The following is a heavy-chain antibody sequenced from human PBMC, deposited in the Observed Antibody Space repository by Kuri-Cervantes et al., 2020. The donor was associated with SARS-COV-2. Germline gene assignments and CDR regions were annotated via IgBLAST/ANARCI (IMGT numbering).Heavy chain of an antibody. Sequence: GESLKISCAASGFPFSSYWMSWVRQAPGKGLEWVANIKQDGSEKYYVDSVKGRFTISRDNAKNSLYLQMNSLRAEDTAVYYCARKRNNYDFWSGPIYYFDYWGQGTLVTVSS. J-gene: IGHJ4*02. CDR1: GFPFSSYW. D-gene: IGHD3-3*01. V-gene: IGHV3-7*01. CDR2: IKQDGSEK. CDR3: ARKRNNYDFWSGPIYYFDY.